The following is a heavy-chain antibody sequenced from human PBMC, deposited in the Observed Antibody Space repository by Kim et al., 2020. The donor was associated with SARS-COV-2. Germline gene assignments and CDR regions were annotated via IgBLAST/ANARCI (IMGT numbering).Heavy chain of an antibody. J-gene: IGHJ5*02. D-gene: IGHD2-15*01. V-gene: IGHV1-3*01. Sequence: TTYSQRFQGRVTITRDTSASTTYMELSSLRSEDTGIYYCARGWSATGIDPWGQGTLVTVSS. CDR2: T. CDR3: ARGWSATGIDP.